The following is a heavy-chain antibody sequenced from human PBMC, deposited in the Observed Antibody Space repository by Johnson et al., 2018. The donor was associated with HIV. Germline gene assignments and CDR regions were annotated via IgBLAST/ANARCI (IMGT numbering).Heavy chain of an antibody. CDR2: ISYDGSDK. Sequence: QVQLVESGGGVVQSGRSLRLSCAASGFTFSSYGMHWVRQAPAKGLEWVAVISYDGSDKDYADSVKGRFTVSRDNSKSTLYLQMNSLRAEDTGLYYCAKSTQATIVRGSGPYGAFDIWGQGTMVTVSS. V-gene: IGHV3-30*18. CDR3: AKSTQATIVRGSGPYGAFDI. CDR1: GFTFSSYG. D-gene: IGHD1-14*01. J-gene: IGHJ3*02.